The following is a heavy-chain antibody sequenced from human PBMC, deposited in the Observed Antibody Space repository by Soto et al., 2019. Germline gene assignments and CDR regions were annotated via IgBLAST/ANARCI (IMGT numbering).Heavy chain of an antibody. CDR2: INHSGST. V-gene: IGHV4-34*01. CDR3: ARTEWEQNPPIDY. Sequence: PSETLSLTCAVYGGSFSGYYWSWIRQPPGKGLEWIGEINHSGSTNYNPSLKSRVTISVDTSKNQFSLKLSSVTAADTAVYYCARTEWEQNPPIDYWGQGTLVTVSS. J-gene: IGHJ4*02. CDR1: GGSFSGYY. D-gene: IGHD1-26*01.